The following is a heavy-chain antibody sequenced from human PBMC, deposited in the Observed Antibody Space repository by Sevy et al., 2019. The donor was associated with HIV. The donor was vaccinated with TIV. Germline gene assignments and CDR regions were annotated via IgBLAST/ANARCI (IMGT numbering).Heavy chain of an antibody. D-gene: IGHD3-9*01. CDR3: AKNGAVPAATLRYFDWLFDY. J-gene: IGHJ4*02. Sequence: GGSLRLSCAASGFTFSSYAMSWVRQAPGKGLEWVSAISGSGGSTYYADSVKGRFTSSRDKSKNTLYLQMNSLRAEETAVYYWAKNGAVPAATLRYFDWLFDYWGQGTLVTVSS. CDR1: GFTFSSYA. CDR2: ISGSGGST. V-gene: IGHV3-23*01.